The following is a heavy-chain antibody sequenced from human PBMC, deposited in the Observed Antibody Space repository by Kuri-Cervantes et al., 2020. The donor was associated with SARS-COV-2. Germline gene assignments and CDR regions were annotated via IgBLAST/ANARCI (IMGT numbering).Heavy chain of an antibody. CDR1: GGSISSGDYY. V-gene: IGHV4-61*08. Sequence: WGSLRLSCTVSGGSISSGDYYWSWIRQPPGKGLEWIGYIYYSGSTNYNPSPKSRVTISVDTSKNQISLKLSSVTAADTAVYYCARDLGGSNYGGGDYWGQGTLVTVSS. J-gene: IGHJ4*02. D-gene: IGHD4-23*01. CDR3: ARDLGGSNYGGGDY. CDR2: IYYSGST.